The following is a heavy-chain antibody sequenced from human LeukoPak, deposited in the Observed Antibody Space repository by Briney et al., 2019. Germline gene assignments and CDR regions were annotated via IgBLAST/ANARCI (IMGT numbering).Heavy chain of an antibody. CDR1: GGSISSYY. V-gene: IGHV4-4*07. D-gene: IGHD6-6*01. CDR2: IYTSGST. J-gene: IGHJ3*02. CDR3: ARDRKSSSSVDAFDI. Sequence: SETLSLTCTVSGGSISSYYWSWIRQPAGKGLEWIGRIYTSGSTNYNPSLKSRATISVDKSKNQFSLKLSSVTAADTAVYYCARDRKSSSSVDAFDIWGQGTMVTVSS.